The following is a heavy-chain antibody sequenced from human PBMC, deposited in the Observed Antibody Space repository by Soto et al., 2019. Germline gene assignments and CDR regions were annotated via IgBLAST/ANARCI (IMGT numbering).Heavy chain of an antibody. D-gene: IGHD1-1*01. CDR2: VTGSGGSA. V-gene: IGHV3-23*01. CDR3: AKDRTTMYDGFDI. Sequence: GSLRLSCAASGFTFTTYAMTWVRQAPGKGLKWVSTVTGSGGSAYYADSVQGRFTISRDNSKNTVYLQMNSLRADDTAIYYCAKDRTTMYDGFDIWGQGTMVTVSS. J-gene: IGHJ3*02. CDR1: GFTFTTYA.